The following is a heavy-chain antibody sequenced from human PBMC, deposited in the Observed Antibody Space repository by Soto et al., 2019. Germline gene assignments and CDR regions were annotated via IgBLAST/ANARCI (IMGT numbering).Heavy chain of an antibody. J-gene: IGHJ5*02. Sequence: QVHLVESGGGLVKPGGSLRLSCAASGFNFSDYYMHWIRQAPGKGLEWVSYISGSGDTIHYADSVQGRFTSSRDNAKSSLYLQMSSLRAEDTAVYYCARVGCSASCFSDWFDPWGQGTLVTVSS. CDR2: ISGSGDTI. D-gene: IGHD2-2*01. V-gene: IGHV3-11*01. CDR3: ARVGCSASCFSDWFDP. CDR1: GFNFSDYY.